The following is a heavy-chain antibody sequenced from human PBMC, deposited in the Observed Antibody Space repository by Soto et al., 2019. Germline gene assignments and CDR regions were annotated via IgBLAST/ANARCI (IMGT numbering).Heavy chain of an antibody. J-gene: IGHJ2*01. D-gene: IGHD1-1*01. CDR2: IHGGGGAT. CDR1: GFTFSAYA. Sequence: EVQLLESGGGLVQHGGALGLSCEASGFTFSAYAMGWVRQAPGKGREWVSTIHGGGGATHYADSVKGRFTISRDDSKNTLYAQMNSLRAEDTAVYYCAKFEGHPLEYWYLDFWGRGTLVTVSS. CDR3: AKFEGHPLEYWYLDF. V-gene: IGHV3-23*01.